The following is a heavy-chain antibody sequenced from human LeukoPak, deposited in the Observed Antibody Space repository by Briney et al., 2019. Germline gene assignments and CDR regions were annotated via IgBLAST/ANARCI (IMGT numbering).Heavy chain of an antibody. V-gene: IGHV1-24*01. Sequence: ASVKVSCKVSGYTLTELSMHWVRQAPGKGLEWVGGFDPEDGETIYAQKFQGRVTMTEDTSTDTAYMELSSLRSEDTAVYYCATVRENAIREPYSDYWGQGTLVTVSS. CDR3: ATVRENAIREPYSDY. CDR2: FDPEDGET. D-gene: IGHD2-21*01. CDR1: GYTLTELS. J-gene: IGHJ4*02.